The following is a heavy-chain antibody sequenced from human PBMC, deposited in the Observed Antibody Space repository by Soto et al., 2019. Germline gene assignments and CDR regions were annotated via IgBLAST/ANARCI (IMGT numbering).Heavy chain of an antibody. CDR2: MYSSGST. V-gene: IGHV4-4*08. CDR1: GASISSNF. CDR3: ATSNWFDP. J-gene: IGHJ5*02. Sequence: PSETLSLTCSVSGASISSNFWSWVRQPPGKGLEWIGYMYSSGSTYYNPSLKSRVTISVDTSKNQFSLKLSSVTAADTAVYYCATSNWFDPWGQGTLVTVSS.